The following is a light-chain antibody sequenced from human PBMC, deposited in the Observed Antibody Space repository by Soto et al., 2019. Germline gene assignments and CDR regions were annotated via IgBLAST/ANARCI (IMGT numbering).Light chain of an antibody. J-gene: IGKJ3*01. CDR2: GAS. CDR3: QQYGSSLLT. CDR1: QSVSSSY. Sequence: EIVLTQSPGTLSLSPGERATLSCRASQSVSSSYLAWYQQKPGQAPRLLIYGASSSATGIRDRYSGSGSGTDFTLTISRLEPEDFAVYYCQQYGSSLLTFGPGTKVDIK. V-gene: IGKV3-20*01.